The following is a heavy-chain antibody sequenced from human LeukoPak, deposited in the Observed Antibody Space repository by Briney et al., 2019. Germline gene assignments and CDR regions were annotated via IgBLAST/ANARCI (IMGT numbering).Heavy chain of an antibody. Sequence: SETLSLTCSVSGHSINNNYHWGWIRQPPGKRLEWIGSIYYSGSTYYNPSLKSRVTMSADTSKNQLSLKLSSVTAADTAVYYCARPYYYDSRIDPWGQGILVTVSS. CDR2: IYYSGST. J-gene: IGHJ5*02. CDR1: GHSINNNYH. CDR3: ARPYYYDSRIDP. V-gene: IGHV4-38-2*02. D-gene: IGHD3-22*01.